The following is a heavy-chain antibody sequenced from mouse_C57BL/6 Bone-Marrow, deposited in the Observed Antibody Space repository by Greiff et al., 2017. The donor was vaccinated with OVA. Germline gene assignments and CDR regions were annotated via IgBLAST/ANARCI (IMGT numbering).Heavy chain of an antibody. CDR3: ARRVGRGDAMDY. Sequence: QVQLQQSGAELVRPGPSVKMSCKASGYTFTNYWIGWAKQRPGHGLEWIGDIYPGGGYTNYNEKFKGKATLTADKSSSTAYMQFSSLTSEDSAIYYCARRVGRGDAMDYWGQGTSVTVSS. CDR2: IYPGGGYT. D-gene: IGHD2-14*01. J-gene: IGHJ4*01. V-gene: IGHV1-63*01. CDR1: GYTFTNYW.